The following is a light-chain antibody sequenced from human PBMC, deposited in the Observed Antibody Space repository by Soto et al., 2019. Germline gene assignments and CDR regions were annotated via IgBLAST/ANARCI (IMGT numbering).Light chain of an antibody. CDR2: KVS. CDR1: QGIANY. Sequence: GDRVTITCRASQGIANYLNWYQQKPGKAPKLLMSKVSSLESGVPSRFSGSGSGTDFTLTISCLQSEDFATYYCQQYYSYPRTFGQGTKVDNK. CDR3: QQYYSYPRT. J-gene: IGKJ1*01. V-gene: IGKV1-13*02.